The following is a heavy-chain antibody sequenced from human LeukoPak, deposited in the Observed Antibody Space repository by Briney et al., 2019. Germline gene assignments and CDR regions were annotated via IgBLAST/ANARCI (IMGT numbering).Heavy chain of an antibody. CDR3: ASLPLGGAFDI. Sequence: PSETLSLTWTVSGFSISSGSYYWGWIGQPPGKGLEWVGSIYYSGSTYYNPPLKSRVTISVDTSKNQFSLKLSSVTAADTAVYYCASLPLGGAFDIWGQGTMVTVSS. J-gene: IGHJ3*02. CDR2: IYYSGST. D-gene: IGHD3-16*01. CDR1: GFSISSGSYY. V-gene: IGHV4-39*01.